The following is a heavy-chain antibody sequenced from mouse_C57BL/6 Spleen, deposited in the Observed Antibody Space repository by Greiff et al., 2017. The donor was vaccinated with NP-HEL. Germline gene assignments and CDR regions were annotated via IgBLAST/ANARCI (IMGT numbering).Heavy chain of an antibody. CDR1: GYAFSSSW. J-gene: IGHJ4*01. CDR2: IYPGDGDT. V-gene: IGHV1-82*01. D-gene: IGHD2-1*01. Sequence: QVQLQQSGPELVKPGASVKISCKASGYAFSSSWMNWVKQRPGRGLEWIGRIYPGDGDTNYNGKFKGKATLTADKSSSTAYMQLSSLTSSSTAYFCAIRGIYYGNFLAMDYWGQGTSVTVSS. CDR3: AIRGIYYGNFLAMDY.